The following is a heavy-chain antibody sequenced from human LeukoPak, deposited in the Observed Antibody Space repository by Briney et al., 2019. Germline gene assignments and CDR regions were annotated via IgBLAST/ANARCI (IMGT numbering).Heavy chain of an antibody. Sequence: SETLSLTCTVSGGSISNNNYYWGWIRQPPGKGLEWIGTMYYSGSTYYNPSLKSRVTISVDTSKNQFSLKLSSVTAADTAVYYCARRRFGDPGADPWGQGTLVTVSS. D-gene: IGHD3-10*01. CDR1: GGSISNNNYY. CDR3: ARRRFGDPGADP. CDR2: MYYSGST. V-gene: IGHV4-39*01. J-gene: IGHJ5*02.